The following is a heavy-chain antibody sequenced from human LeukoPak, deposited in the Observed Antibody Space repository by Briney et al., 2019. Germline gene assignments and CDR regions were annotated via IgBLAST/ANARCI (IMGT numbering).Heavy chain of an antibody. D-gene: IGHD6-19*01. J-gene: IGHJ5*02. CDR1: GGSISSYY. CDR2: IYYSGST. CDR3: ARQKIAVAGTRWFDP. V-gene: IGHV4-39*01. Sequence: PSETLSLTCTVSGGSISSYYWSWIRQPPGKGLEWIGSIYYSGSTYYNPSLKSRVTISVDTSKNQFSLKLSSVTAADTAVYYCARQKIAVAGTRWFDPWGQGTLVTVSS.